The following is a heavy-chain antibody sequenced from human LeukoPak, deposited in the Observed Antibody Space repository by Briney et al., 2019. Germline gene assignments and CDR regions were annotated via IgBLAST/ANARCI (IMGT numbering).Heavy chain of an antibody. Sequence: GGSLRLSCAASGFTFSSYAMHWVRQAPGKGLEWVAVISYDGSNKYYADSVKGRFTISRDNSKNTLYLQMNSLRAEDTAVYYCAKDRGYSSSWYYFDYWGQGTLVTVSS. D-gene: IGHD6-13*01. V-gene: IGHV3-30-3*01. CDR1: GFTFSSYA. CDR2: ISYDGSNK. J-gene: IGHJ4*02. CDR3: AKDRGYSSSWYYFDY.